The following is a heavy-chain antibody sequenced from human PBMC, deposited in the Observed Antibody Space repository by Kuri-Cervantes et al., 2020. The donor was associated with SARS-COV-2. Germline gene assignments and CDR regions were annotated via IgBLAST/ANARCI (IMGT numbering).Heavy chain of an antibody. Sequence: GGSLRLSCAASGFTFSSYSMNWVRQAPGKGLEWVSSISSSSSYIHYADSVKGRFTISRDNAKNSLYLQMNSLRAEDTAVYYCARIPSGYSSSWYFGENFDYWGQGTLVTVSS. V-gene: IGHV3-21*01. J-gene: IGHJ4*02. CDR2: ISSSSSYI. CDR1: GFTFSSYS. CDR3: ARIPSGYSSSWYFGENFDY. D-gene: IGHD6-13*01.